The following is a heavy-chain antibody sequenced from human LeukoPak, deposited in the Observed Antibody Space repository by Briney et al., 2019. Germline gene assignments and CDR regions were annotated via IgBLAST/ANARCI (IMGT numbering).Heavy chain of an antibody. CDR3: VREDTPATANY. V-gene: IGHV3-23*01. D-gene: IGHD2-21*02. J-gene: IGHJ4*02. Sequence: GSLRLSCAASGFNFANHAMSWVRQTPGKGLEWVSAISGGGDITYYADSVTGRFTISRDNSKDTLFLQMHSLRPGDTAVYPCVREDTPATANYWGQGTLVTISS. CDR2: ISGGGDIT. CDR1: GFNFANHA.